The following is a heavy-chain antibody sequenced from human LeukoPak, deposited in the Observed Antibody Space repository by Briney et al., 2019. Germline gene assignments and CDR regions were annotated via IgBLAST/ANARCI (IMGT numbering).Heavy chain of an antibody. CDR1: GGSFSGYY. Sequence: SETLSLTCAVYGGSFSGYYWSWIRQPPGKGLEWIGEINHSGSTNYNPSLKSRVTISVDTSKNQFSLKLSSVTAADTAVYYCARGLRFLEWLSPCFDYWGQGTLVTVSS. D-gene: IGHD3-3*01. CDR3: ARGLRFLEWLSPCFDY. J-gene: IGHJ4*02. CDR2: INHSGST. V-gene: IGHV4-34*01.